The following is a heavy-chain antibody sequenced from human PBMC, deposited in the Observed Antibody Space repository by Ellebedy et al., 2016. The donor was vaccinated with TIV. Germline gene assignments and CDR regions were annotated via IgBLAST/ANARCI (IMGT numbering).Heavy chain of an antibody. D-gene: IGHD2-2*01. V-gene: IGHV3-30*04. CDR2: ISPDGRYK. Sequence: GESLKLSXAASGFSFSSFAMHWVRQAPGKGLEWVAVISPDGRYKNYADSVKGRFTISRDNSKNTLYLQMNSLRTVDTAVYYCARDGCSSTNCLTYYYYFYGMDVWGQGTTVTVSS. J-gene: IGHJ6*02. CDR3: ARDGCSSTNCLTYYYYFYGMDV. CDR1: GFSFSSFA.